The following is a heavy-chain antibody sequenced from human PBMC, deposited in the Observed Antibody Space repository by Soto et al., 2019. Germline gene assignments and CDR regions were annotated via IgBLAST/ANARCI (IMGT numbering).Heavy chain of an antibody. V-gene: IGHV1-69*08. CDR3: ARDYYGSGSYYSGAFDI. D-gene: IGHD3-10*01. CDR2: IIPILGIA. CDR1: GGTFSSYT. J-gene: IGHJ3*02. Sequence: QVQLVQSGAEVKKPGSSVKVSCKASGGTFSSYTISWVRLAPGQGLEWMGRIIPILGIANYAQKFQGRVTITADKSTSTAYMELSSLRSEDTAVYYCARDYYGSGSYYSGAFDIWGQGTMVTVSS.